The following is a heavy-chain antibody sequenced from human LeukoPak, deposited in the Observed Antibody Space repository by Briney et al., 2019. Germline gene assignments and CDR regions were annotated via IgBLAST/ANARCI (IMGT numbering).Heavy chain of an antibody. Sequence: GGSLRLSCATSGFTFSNYWMNWVRQAPGKGLEWVPNIKQDGSEKNYVGSVKGRFTISRDNAENSLYLQMNSLRAEDTAVYYCARDLTFAWFRDSWGQGTLVTVSS. D-gene: IGHD3-10*01. CDR1: GFTFSNYW. CDR3: ARDLTFAWFRDS. CDR2: IKQDGSEK. J-gene: IGHJ5*01. V-gene: IGHV3-7*01.